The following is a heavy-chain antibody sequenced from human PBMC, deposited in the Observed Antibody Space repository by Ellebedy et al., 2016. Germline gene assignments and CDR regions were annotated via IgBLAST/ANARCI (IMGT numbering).Heavy chain of an antibody. CDR3: ARTVDIVATTLYGMDV. CDR2: IIPIFGTA. J-gene: IGHJ6*02. Sequence: SVKVSXXASGGTFSSYAISWVRQAPGQGLEWMGGIIPIFGTANYAQKFQGRVTITADESTSTAYMELSSLRSEDTAVYYCARTVDIVATTLYGMDVWGQGTTVTVSS. CDR1: GGTFSSYA. V-gene: IGHV1-69*13. D-gene: IGHD5-12*01.